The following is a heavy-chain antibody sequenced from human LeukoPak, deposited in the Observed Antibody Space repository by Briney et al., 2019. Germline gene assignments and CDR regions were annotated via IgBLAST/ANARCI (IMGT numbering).Heavy chain of an antibody. D-gene: IGHD3-3*01. V-gene: IGHV3-53*01. CDR1: GFTVSSNY. Sequence: GGSLRLSCAASGFTVSSNYMSWVRQAPGKGPEWVSVIYSGGSTYYADSVKGRFTISRDNSKNTLYLQMNSLRAEDTAVYYCAREWRTVDAFDIWGQGTMVTVSS. CDR2: IYSGGST. J-gene: IGHJ3*02. CDR3: AREWRTVDAFDI.